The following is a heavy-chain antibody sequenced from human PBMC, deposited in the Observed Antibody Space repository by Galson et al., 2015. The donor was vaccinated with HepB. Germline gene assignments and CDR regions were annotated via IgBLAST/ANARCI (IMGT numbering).Heavy chain of an antibody. CDR3: ARGAVSWSGWFDP. CDR1: GFNFSMFW. CDR2: INSDGSST. Sequence: SLRLSCAASGFNFSMFWMHWVRQAPGKGLVWVSRINSDGSSTTYADSVKGRFTISRDNAKNTLYLQMNSLRAEDTAVYYCARGAVSWSGWFDPWGQGTLVTVSS. V-gene: IGHV3-74*01. J-gene: IGHJ5*02. D-gene: IGHD2-8*02.